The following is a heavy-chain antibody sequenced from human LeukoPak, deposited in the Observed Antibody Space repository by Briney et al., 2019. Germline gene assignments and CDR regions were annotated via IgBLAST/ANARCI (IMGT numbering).Heavy chain of an antibody. J-gene: IGHJ4*02. CDR1: GFTSSNAW. CDR3: ARDPAIAGADYYFGD. D-gene: IGHD6-13*01. CDR2: INCNGGST. Sequence: PGGSLRLSCEASGFTSSNAWMTWVRQAPGKGLEWVSCINCNGGSTGYADSVKGRFTISRDNAKNSLYLQMNSLRAEDTAFYYCARDPAIAGADYYFGDWGQGTMVTVSS. V-gene: IGHV3-20*04.